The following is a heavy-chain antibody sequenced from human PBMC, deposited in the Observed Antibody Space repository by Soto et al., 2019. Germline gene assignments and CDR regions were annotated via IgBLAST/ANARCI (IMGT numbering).Heavy chain of an antibody. D-gene: IGHD6-13*01. J-gene: IGHJ4*02. CDR3: ARGSSNWAYYFDF. CDR1: GFTFSSYS. CDR2: ITSSGTTV. Sequence: EVHLVESGGGLVQSGGSLRLSCAASGFTFSSYSLNWVRQAPGKRLEWVSYITSSGTTVYYADSVRGRFTISRDNAKNSLYLQMNSLRDDDTAVYYCARGSSNWAYYFDFWGQGTLVTVSS. V-gene: IGHV3-48*02.